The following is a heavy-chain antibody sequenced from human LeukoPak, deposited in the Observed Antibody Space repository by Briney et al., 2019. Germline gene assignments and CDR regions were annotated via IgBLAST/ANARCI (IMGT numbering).Heavy chain of an antibody. Sequence: SETLSLTCTVSGGSISSRSYYWGWIRQSPGKGLEWIGRISSSGSTNYNPSLKSRVTISVDTSKNQFSLKLSSVTAADTAVYFCARGPYSYDSSGAFDIWGQGTMVTVSS. V-gene: IGHV4-39*07. J-gene: IGHJ3*02. CDR3: ARGPYSYDSSGAFDI. CDR1: GGSISSRSYY. CDR2: ISSSGST. D-gene: IGHD3-22*01.